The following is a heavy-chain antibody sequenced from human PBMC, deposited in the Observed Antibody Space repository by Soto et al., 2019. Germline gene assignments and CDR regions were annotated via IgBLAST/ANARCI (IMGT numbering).Heavy chain of an antibody. CDR3: ATDESLGAYYYDSSGALAFEI. J-gene: IGHJ3*02. D-gene: IGHD3-22*01. CDR1: GYTLTELS. CDR2: FDPEDGET. V-gene: IGHV1-24*01. Sequence: GASVKVSCKVSGYTLTELSMHWVRQAPGKGLEWMGGFDPEDGETIYAQKFQGRVTMTEDTSTDTAYMELSSLRSEDTAVYYCATDESLGAYYYDSSGALAFEIWGQGTMVTVSS.